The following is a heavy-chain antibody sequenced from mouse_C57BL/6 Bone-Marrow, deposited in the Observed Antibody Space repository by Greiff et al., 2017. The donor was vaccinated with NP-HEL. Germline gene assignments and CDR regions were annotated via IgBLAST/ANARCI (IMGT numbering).Heavy chain of an antibody. CDR2: IRNKANGYTT. CDR1: GFTFTDYY. J-gene: IGHJ4*01. V-gene: IGHV7-3*01. Sequence: EVQLVESGGGLVQPGGSLSLSCAASGFTFTDYYMSWVRQPPGKALEWLGFIRNKANGYTTEYSASVKGRFTISRDNSQSILYLQMNALRAEDSATYYCARYRGGDAMDDWGQGTSVTVSS. CDR3: ARYRGGDAMDD.